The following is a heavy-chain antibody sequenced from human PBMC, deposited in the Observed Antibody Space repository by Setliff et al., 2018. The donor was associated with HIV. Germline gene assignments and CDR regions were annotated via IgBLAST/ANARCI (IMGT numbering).Heavy chain of an antibody. CDR2: IYYSGTT. J-gene: IGHJ4*02. V-gene: IGHV4-59*01. D-gene: IGHD6-19*01. Sequence: PSETLSLTCNVSGGSMTAYYWHWIRQPPGEGLEWLGYIYYSGTTNYKPSLQSRVTTSLDTSNNQFSLKLNSLTAADTAVYYCARAPSKAVALDFWGQGTLVTVSS. CDR3: ARAPSKAVALDF. CDR1: GGSMTAYY.